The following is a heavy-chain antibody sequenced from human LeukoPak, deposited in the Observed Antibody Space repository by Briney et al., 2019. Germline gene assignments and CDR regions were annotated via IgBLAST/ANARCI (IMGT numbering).Heavy chain of an antibody. V-gene: IGHV3-48*01. CDR2: ISSSSSTI. CDR3: ARDQGYYGSGSSYYFDY. D-gene: IGHD3-10*01. J-gene: IGHJ4*02. CDR1: GFTFSSYS. Sequence: GGSLRLSCAASGFTFSSYSMNWVRQAPGKGLEWVSYISSSSSTIYYADSVKGRFTISRDNAKNSLYLQMNSLRAEDTAVYYCARDQGYYGSGSSYYFDYWGQGTLVTFSS.